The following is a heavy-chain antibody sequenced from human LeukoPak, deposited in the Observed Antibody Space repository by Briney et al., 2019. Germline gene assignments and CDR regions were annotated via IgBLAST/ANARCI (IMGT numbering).Heavy chain of an antibody. J-gene: IGHJ6*02. V-gene: IGHV1-2*02. CDR2: INPNSGGT. CDR1: GYTFTGYY. CDR3: ARGDILTGYYQPPYYYYYGMDV. Sequence: GASVKVSCKASGYTFTGYYMHWVRQAPGQGREWMGWINPNSGGTNYAQKFQGRVTMTRDTSISTAYMELSRLRSDDTAVYYCARGDILTGYYQPPYYYYYGMDVWGQGTTVTVSS. D-gene: IGHD3-9*01.